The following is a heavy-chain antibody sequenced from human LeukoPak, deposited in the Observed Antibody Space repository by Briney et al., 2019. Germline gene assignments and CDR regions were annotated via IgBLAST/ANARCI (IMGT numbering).Heavy chain of an antibody. D-gene: IGHD3-3*01. V-gene: IGHV3-74*01. CDR2: IKSGGSNT. Sequence: GGSLRLSCAASGFTFSSYWMHWVRQAPGKGLVWVSHIKSGGSNTNYADSVKGRFTISRDNAKNTLHLQMNSLRAEDTAVYYCARGGYYGSGRYYFDSWGQGTLVTVSS. J-gene: IGHJ4*02. CDR3: ARGGYYGSGRYYFDS. CDR1: GFTFSSYW.